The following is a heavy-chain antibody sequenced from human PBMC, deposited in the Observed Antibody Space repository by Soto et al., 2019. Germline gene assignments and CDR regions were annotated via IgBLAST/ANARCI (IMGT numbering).Heavy chain of an antibody. CDR2: ISAYNGNT. Sequence: QVQLVQSGAEVKKPGASVKVSCKASGYTFTSYGISWVRQAPGQGLEWMGWISAYNGNTNYAQKLQGRVTMTTDKSPSTAYMELRSLRTDDTAVYYCARADGSGSSNPAPHYYYYGMDVWGQGTTVTVSS. CDR3: ARADGSGSSNPAPHYYYYGMDV. CDR1: GYTFTSYG. J-gene: IGHJ6*02. D-gene: IGHD3-10*01. V-gene: IGHV1-18*04.